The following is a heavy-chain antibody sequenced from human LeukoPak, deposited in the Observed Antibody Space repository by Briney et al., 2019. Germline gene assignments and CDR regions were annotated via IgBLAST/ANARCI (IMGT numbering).Heavy chain of an antibody. V-gene: IGHV4-4*02. CDR2: IYHSGST. CDR3: ARGREDYGDRDAFDI. D-gene: IGHD4-17*01. Sequence: SETPSLTCAVSGGSISSSNWWSWVRQPPGKGLEWIGEIYHSGSTNYNPSLKSRVTISVDTSKNQFSLKLSSVTAADTAVYYCARGREDYGDRDAFDIWGQGTMVTVSS. CDR1: GGSISSSNW. J-gene: IGHJ3*02.